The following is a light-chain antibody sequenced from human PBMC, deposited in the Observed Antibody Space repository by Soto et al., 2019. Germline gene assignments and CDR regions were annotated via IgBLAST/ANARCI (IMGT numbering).Light chain of an antibody. CDR3: QQRNNWPPIT. Sequence: EIVLTQSPATLSLSPGERATLSCRASQNVNIYLAWYQQKPGQAPRLLIYDASNRATGIPARFSGSGSGTDFTLTISSLEPEDFAVYYCQQRNNWPPITFGQGTRLEIK. J-gene: IGKJ5*01. CDR2: DAS. CDR1: QNVNIY. V-gene: IGKV3-11*01.